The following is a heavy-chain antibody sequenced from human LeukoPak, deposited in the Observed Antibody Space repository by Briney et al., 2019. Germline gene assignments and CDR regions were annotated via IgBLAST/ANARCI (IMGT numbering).Heavy chain of an antibody. D-gene: IGHD2-8*01. CDR2: IYSSGST. V-gene: IGHV4-59*12. CDR3: ARGVPLGV. CDR1: GGSISSYY. J-gene: IGHJ4*02. Sequence: SEALSLTCTVSGGSISSYYWSWIRQPPGKGLEWIGFIYSSGSTDYNPSLKSRVTISVDTSKNQFSLKLTSVTAADTAVYFCARGVPLGVWGQGTLVTVSS.